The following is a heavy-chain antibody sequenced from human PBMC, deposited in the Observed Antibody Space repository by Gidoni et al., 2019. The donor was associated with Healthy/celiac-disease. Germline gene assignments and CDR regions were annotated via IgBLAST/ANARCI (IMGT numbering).Heavy chain of an antibody. J-gene: IGHJ5*02. D-gene: IGHD2-2*01. CDR2: ISYDGSNK. CDR3: AKDRGVVVPAAIIARWFDP. V-gene: IGHV3-30*18. Sequence: QVQLVESGGGVVQPGRSLRLSCAASGFTFSSYGMPWVRQAPGKGLEWVAVISYDGSNKYYADSVKGRFTISRDNSKNTLYLQMNSLRAEDTAVYYGAKDRGVVVPAAIIARWFDPWGQGTLVTVSS. CDR1: GFTFSSYG.